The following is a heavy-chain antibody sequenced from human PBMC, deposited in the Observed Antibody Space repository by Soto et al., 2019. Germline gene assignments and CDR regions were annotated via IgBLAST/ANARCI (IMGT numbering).Heavy chain of an antibody. CDR3: ARVFSGEPYRFDP. CDR2: IYYSGST. CDR1: GGSISSGDYY. J-gene: IGHJ5*02. Sequence: SETLSLTCTVSGGSISSGDYYWSWIRQPPGKGLEWIGYIYYSGSTYYNPSLKSRVTISVDTSKKQFSLKLSSVTAADTAVFYCARVFSGEPYRFDPWGQGTLVTVSS. V-gene: IGHV4-30-4*01. D-gene: IGHD3-10*01.